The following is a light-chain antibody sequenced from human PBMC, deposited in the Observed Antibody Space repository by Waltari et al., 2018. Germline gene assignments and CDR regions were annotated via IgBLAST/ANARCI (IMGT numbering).Light chain of an antibody. CDR3: QQYYRTPLT. J-gene: IGKJ4*01. CDR1: QSVLYSSNNKNY. V-gene: IGKV4-1*01. CDR2: WAS. Sequence: DLVMTQSPESLAVSLGERATINCKSRQSVLYSSNNKNYLAWYQQKPGQPPKLLIYWASTRESGVPDRFSGSGSGTYFTLIISSLQAEDVAVYYCQQYYRTPLTFGGGTKVEIK.